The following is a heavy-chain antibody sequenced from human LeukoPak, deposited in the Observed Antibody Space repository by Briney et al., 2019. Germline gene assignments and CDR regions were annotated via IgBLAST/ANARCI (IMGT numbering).Heavy chain of an antibody. CDR2: ISWNSGSI. D-gene: IGHD1-26*01. CDR3: AKADGSYYLYYYYYMDV. CDR1: GFTFDDYA. Sequence: PGGSLRLSCAASGFTFDDYAMHWVRQAPGKGLEWVSGISWNSGSIGYADSVKGRFTISRDNAKNSLYLQTNSLRAEDTALYYCAKADGSYYLYYYYYMDVWGKGTTVTVSS. V-gene: IGHV3-9*01. J-gene: IGHJ6*03.